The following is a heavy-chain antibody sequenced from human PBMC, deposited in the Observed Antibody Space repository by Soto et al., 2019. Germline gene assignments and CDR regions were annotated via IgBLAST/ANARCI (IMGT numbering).Heavy chain of an antibody. D-gene: IGHD5-12*01. J-gene: IGHJ6*02. CDR1: GGSFSGYY. V-gene: IGHV4-34*01. CDR2: INHSGST. Sequence: QVQLQQWGAGLLKPSETLSLTCAVYGGSFSGYYWSWIRQPPGKGLEWIGEINHSGSTNYNPSLKRRVTISVDTSKNQFSLKRRSVTAADTAVYYCARRWLRSYYYGMDVWGQGTTVHVSS. CDR3: ARRWLRSYYYGMDV.